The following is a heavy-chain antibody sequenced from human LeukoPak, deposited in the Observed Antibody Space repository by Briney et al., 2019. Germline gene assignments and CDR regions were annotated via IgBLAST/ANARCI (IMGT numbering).Heavy chain of an antibody. CDR1: GDSFGSHY. Sequence: PSETLSLTCAVSGDSFGSHYWTWIRQSPGTGLEWIGYISHIGRTNYNPSLKSRVTISIDTSKNQFSLKLRSVTAADTAVYYCARDLVTVTKGFDIWGQGTMVSVSS. J-gene: IGHJ3*02. CDR2: ISHIGRT. V-gene: IGHV4-59*11. D-gene: IGHD4-17*01. CDR3: ARDLVTVTKGFDI.